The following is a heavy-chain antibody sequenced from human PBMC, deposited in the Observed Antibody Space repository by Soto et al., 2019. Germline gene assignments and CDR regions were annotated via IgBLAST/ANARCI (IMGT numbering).Heavy chain of an antibody. CDR3: ARLGSGTTWGY. J-gene: IGHJ4*02. D-gene: IGHD1-7*01. V-gene: IGHV4-39*01. Sequence: QLQLQESGPGLVKPSETLSLTCTVSGGSISSSSYYWGWIRQPPGKGLEWIGSIYYSGSTYYNPSLKSRVTISVDTSKNQFSLTLSSVTAADTAVYYCARLGSGTTWGYWGQGTLVTVSS. CDR1: GGSISSSSYY. CDR2: IYYSGST.